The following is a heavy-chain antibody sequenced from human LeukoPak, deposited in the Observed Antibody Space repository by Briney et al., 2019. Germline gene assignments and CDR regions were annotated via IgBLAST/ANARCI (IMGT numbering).Heavy chain of an antibody. CDR3: ARDWGGPDY. Sequence: PSETLSLTCAVYGGSFSGYYWSWIRQPPGQGLEWIGEINHSGSTNYNPSLKSRVTISVDTSKNQFSLKLSSATAADTAVYYCARDWGGPDYWGQGTLVSVSS. J-gene: IGHJ4*02. CDR2: INHSGST. V-gene: IGHV4-34*01. CDR1: GGSFSGYY. D-gene: IGHD3/OR15-3a*01.